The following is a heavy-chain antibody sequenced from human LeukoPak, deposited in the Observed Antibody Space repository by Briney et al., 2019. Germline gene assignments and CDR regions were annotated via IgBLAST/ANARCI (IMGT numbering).Heavy chain of an antibody. CDR2: ISGSGGST. CDR1: GFTFSSYA. V-gene: IGHV3-23*01. J-gene: IGHJ4*02. Sequence: GGSLRLSCAASGFTFSSYAMSWVRQAPGKGLEWVSAISGSGGSTYYADSVKGRFAISRDNSKNTLYLQMNSLRAEDTAVYYCARGAYSSGWAYFDHWGQGTLVTVSS. CDR3: ARGAYSSGWAYFDH. D-gene: IGHD6-19*01.